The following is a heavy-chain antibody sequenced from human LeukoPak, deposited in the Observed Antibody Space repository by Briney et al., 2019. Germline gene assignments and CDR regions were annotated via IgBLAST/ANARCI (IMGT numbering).Heavy chain of an antibody. V-gene: IGHV4-34*01. J-gene: IGHJ6*02. D-gene: IGHD2-2*01. Sequence: PSETLSLTCAVYGGSFSGYYWSWIRQPPGKRLEWIGEINHSGSTNYNPSLKSRVTISVDTSKNQFSLKLSSVTAADTAVYYCASRIVVVPAVNHGMDVWGQGTTVTVSS. CDR1: GGSFSGYY. CDR3: ASRIVVVPAVNHGMDV. CDR2: INHSGST.